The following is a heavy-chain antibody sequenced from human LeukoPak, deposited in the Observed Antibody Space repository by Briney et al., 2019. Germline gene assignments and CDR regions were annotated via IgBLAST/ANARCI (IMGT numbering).Heavy chain of an antibody. CDR1: GGSISRYY. J-gene: IGHJ4*02. V-gene: IGHV4-59*01. Sequence: SETLSLTCTVAGGSISRYYWSWIRQRPRKGLECIGYIYYSGSTNYNPSLKSRFTISVDTSKNQFSLKLSSVTAADTAVYYCARAVDTAMVYYFDYWGQGTLVTVSS. CDR2: IYYSGST. D-gene: IGHD5-18*01. CDR3: ARAVDTAMVYYFDY.